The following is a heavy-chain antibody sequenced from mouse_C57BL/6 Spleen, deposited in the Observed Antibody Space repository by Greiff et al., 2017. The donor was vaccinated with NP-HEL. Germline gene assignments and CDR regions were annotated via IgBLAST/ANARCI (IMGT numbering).Heavy chain of an antibody. CDR1: GYTFTDYY. J-gene: IGHJ2*01. D-gene: IGHD2-1*01. Sequence: VQLQQSGPELVKPGASVKISCKASGYTFTDYYMNWVKQSHGKSLEWIGDINPNNGGTSYNQKFKGKATLTVDKSSSTAYMELRSLTSEDSAVYYCARNNGNSRTLLFDYWGQGTTLTVSS. V-gene: IGHV1-26*01. CDR3: ARNNGNSRTLLFDY. CDR2: INPNNGGT.